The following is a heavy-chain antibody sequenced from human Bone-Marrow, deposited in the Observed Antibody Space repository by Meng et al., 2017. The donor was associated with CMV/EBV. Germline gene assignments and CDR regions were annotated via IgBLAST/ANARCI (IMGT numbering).Heavy chain of an antibody. D-gene: IGHD1-7*01. CDR3: ASGPRYNWNYYFDY. CDR2: ISSSSTYI. J-gene: IGHJ4*02. CDR1: GGSISSSS. Sequence: GGSLRLSCTVSGGSISSSSYYWGWIRQPPGKGLEWVSSISSSSTYIYYADSVKGRFTISRDNAKNSLYLQMNSLRAEDTAVYYCASGPRYNWNYYFDYWGQGTLVTVSS. V-gene: IGHV3-21*04.